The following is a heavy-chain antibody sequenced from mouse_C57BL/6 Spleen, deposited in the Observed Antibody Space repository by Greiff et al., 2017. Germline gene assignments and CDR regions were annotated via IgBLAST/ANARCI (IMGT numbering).Heavy chain of an antibody. J-gene: IGHJ1*03. Sequence: EVKLMESGGGLVQPGGSLSLSCAASGFTFTDYYMSWVRQPPGKALEWLGFIRNKANGYTTEYSATVKGRFTIARDNSQSILYLQMNDLRAEDSATYYCASHYYGSSYWYFDVWGTGTTVTVSS. V-gene: IGHV7-3*01. CDR3: ASHYYGSSYWYFDV. D-gene: IGHD1-1*01. CDR2: IRNKANGYTT. CDR1: GFTFTDYY.